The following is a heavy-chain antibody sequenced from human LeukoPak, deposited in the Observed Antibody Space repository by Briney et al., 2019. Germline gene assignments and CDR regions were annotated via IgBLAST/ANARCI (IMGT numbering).Heavy chain of an antibody. J-gene: IGHJ6*02. D-gene: IGHD5-18*01. V-gene: IGHV1-18*01. CDR1: GYTFTSYG. CDR2: ISAYNGNT. Sequence: ASVKVSCKASGYTFTSYGIRWVRQAPGQGLECMGWISAYNGNTNYAQKLQGRVTMTTDTTTSTAYMELRSLRSDDTAVYYCARDRGYSYGYNYYYGMDVWGQGTTVTVSS. CDR3: ARDRGYSYGYNYYYGMDV.